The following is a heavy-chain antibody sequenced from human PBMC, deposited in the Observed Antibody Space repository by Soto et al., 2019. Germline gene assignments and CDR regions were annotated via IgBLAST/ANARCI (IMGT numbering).Heavy chain of an antibody. D-gene: IGHD1-7*01. Sequence: QVQLVQSGAEVKKPGASVKVSCKASGYTFTNYDINRVRQATGQGLEWMGWMNPNSGNTGYAQKFQGRVTMTRNTSNSTDYMQLSSLRSEDTAVYYCARYNRNCPLRYINWFDPWGQGTLGTGSS. CDR1: GYTFTNYD. J-gene: IGHJ5*02. CDR3: ARYNRNCPLRYINWFDP. V-gene: IGHV1-8*01. CDR2: MNPNSGNT.